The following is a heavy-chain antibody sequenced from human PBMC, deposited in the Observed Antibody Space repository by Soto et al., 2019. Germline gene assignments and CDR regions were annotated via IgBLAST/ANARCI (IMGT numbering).Heavy chain of an antibody. CDR2: ISAYNGNT. Sequence: QVQLVQSGAEVKKPGASVKVSCEASGYTFTSYGISWVRQAPGQGLEWMGWISAYNGNTNYAQKLQGRVTMTTDTSTSTAYMELRSLRSDDTAVYYCARDCWGSTSCYGHNWFDPWGQGTLVTVSS. CDR3: ARDCWGSTSCYGHNWFDP. V-gene: IGHV1-18*04. D-gene: IGHD2-2*01. CDR1: GYTFTSYG. J-gene: IGHJ5*02.